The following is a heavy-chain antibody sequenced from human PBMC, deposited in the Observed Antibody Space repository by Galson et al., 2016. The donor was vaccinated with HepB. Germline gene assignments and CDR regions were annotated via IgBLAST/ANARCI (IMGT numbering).Heavy chain of an antibody. CDR2: IYYSGRT. V-gene: IGHV4-39*01. J-gene: IGHJ2*01. D-gene: IGHD6-19*01. CDR3: ARHAPEEGSGWILYFDL. Sequence: LSLTCTVSGGSIRSSSDYWGWLRPPPGKGLECIGSIYYSGRTYTHPSLRSRVSISVDTAQNQFYLQLSSVTAADTGVYYCARHAPEEGSGWILYFDLWGRGTLVTVSS. CDR1: GGSIRSSSDY.